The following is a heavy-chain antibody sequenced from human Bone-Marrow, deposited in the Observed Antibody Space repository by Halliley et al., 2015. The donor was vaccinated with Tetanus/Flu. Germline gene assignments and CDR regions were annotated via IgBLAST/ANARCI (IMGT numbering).Heavy chain of an antibody. CDR2: ISRDSSSI. J-gene: IGHJ4*02. V-gene: IGHV3-48*02. D-gene: IGHD2-15*01. CDR3: ARTRGYSDS. Sequence: KGLEWISYISRDSSSIFYTDSVKGRFSISRDNANKTLFLQMNSLRDDDTAMYYCARTRGYSDSWGQGTLVTVS.